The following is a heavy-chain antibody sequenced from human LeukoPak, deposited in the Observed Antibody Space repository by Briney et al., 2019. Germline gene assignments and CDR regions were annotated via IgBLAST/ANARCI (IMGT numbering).Heavy chain of an antibody. J-gene: IGHJ4*02. CDR1: GYSFTSYW. CDR3: ARLELYYYGSGSYPPPDY. Sequence: KGGESLKISCKGSGYSFTSYWIGWVRQMPGKGLEWMGIIYPGGSDTRYSPSFQGQVTISADKSISTAYLQWSSLKASDTAMYYCARLELYYYGSGSYPPPDYWGQGTPVTVSS. V-gene: IGHV5-51*01. CDR2: IYPGGSDT. D-gene: IGHD3-10*01.